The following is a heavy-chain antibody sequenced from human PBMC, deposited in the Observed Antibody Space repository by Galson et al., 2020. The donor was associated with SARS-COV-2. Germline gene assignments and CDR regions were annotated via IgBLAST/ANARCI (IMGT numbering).Heavy chain of an antibody. CDR1: GFTVIRNY. CDR2: IYSGGST. J-gene: IGHJ6*02. V-gene: IGHV3-53*01. CDR3: ARGGYSYGPSYYYGMDV. D-gene: IGHD5-18*01. Sequence: QLGESLKTPCAASGFTVIRNYMGWVRPAPGKGLEWVSVIYSGGSTSSADPVKGRFTIPRDNSRNTLYLQMTSLRAEDTAVYYCARGGYSYGPSYYYGMDVWGQGTTVTVSS.